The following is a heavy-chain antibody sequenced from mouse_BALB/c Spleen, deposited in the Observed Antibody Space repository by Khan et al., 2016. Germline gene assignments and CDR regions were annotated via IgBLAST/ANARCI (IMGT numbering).Heavy chain of an antibody. V-gene: IGHV7-3*02. J-gene: IGHJ1*01. D-gene: IGHD2-3*01. CDR1: GFNFTDYY. CDR2: IRNKANGYTT. CDR3: AREGGYYGWYFDV. Sequence: EVELVESGGGLVQPGGSLRLSCATSGFNFTDYYMSWVRQPPGKALEWLGFIRNKANGYTTEYSASVKGRFTISRDNSQSILYLQMNTLRAEDSATYYCAREGGYYGWYFDVWGAGTTVTVSS.